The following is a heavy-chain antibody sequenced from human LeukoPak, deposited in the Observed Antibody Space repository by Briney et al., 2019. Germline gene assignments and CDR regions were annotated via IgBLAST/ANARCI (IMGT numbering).Heavy chain of an antibody. CDR3: AGGVESLAANTLAD. J-gene: IGHJ4*02. CDR1: GFTVITND. D-gene: IGHD3-16*01. Sequence: GGSLRLSCAASGFTVITNDMSWVRQAPGKGLDWVSVLYSNGNTKYAASAEGRFTISSDNSNNTLYLEMKIRSPDDPPASYYAGGVESLAANTLADWGEGTLVSVSS. V-gene: IGHV3-53*01. CDR2: LYSNGNT.